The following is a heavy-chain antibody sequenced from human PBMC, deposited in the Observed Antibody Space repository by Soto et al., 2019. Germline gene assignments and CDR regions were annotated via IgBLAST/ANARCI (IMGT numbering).Heavy chain of an antibody. J-gene: IGHJ4*02. V-gene: IGHV3-33*01. D-gene: IGHD2-21*01. Sequence: SGGSLRLSWAASGFTFSSYGMHWVLQAPGKGLEWVAVIWYDGSNKYYADSVKGRFTISRDNSKNTLYLQMNSLRAEDTAVYYCARFIRGVRPFDYWGQGTLITVSS. CDR2: IWYDGSNK. CDR3: ARFIRGVRPFDY. CDR1: GFTFSSYG.